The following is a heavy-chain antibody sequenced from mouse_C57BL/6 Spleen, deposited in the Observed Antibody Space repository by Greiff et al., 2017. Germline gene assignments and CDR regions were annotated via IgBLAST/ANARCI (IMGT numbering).Heavy chain of an antibody. CDR3: TQTTVVADWYFDV. D-gene: IGHD1-1*01. Sequence: EVKVEESGGGLVQPGGSMKLSCAASGFTFSDAWMDWVRQSPEKGLEWVAEIRNKANNHATYYAESVKGRFTISRDDSKSSVYLQMNSLRAEDTGIYYCTQTTVVADWYFDVWGTGTTVTVSS. CDR2: IRNKANNHAT. J-gene: IGHJ1*03. V-gene: IGHV6-6*01. CDR1: GFTFSDAW.